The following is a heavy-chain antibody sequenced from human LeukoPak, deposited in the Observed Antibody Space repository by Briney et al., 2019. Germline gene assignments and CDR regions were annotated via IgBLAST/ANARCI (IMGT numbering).Heavy chain of an antibody. V-gene: IGHV1-2*02. CDR2: INPNSGGT. CDR3: AREGYNWNDPPRTNWFDP. Sequence: GASVKVSCKASGYTFTGYYMHWVRQAPGQGLEWMGWINPNSGGTNYAQKFQGRVTMTRDTSISTAYMELSSLRSEDTAVYYCAREGYNWNDPPRTNWFDPWGQGTLVIVSS. D-gene: IGHD1-1*01. J-gene: IGHJ5*02. CDR1: GYTFTGYY.